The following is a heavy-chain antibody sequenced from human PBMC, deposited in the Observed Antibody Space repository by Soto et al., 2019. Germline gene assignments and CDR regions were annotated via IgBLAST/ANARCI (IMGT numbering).Heavy chain of an antibody. V-gene: IGHV1-69*02. J-gene: IGHJ4*02. CDR1: GGTFSSYT. CDR3: ASHPLAYCGGDCYPV. Sequence: ASVKVSCKASGGTFSSYTISWVRQAPGQGLEWMGRIIPILGIANYAQKFQGRVTITADKSTSTAYMELSSLRSEDTAVYYCASHPLAYCGGDCYPVWGQGTLVTVSS. D-gene: IGHD2-21*02. CDR2: IIPILGIA.